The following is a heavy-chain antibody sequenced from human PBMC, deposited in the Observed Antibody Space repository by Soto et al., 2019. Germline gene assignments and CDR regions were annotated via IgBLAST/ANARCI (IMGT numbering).Heavy chain of an antibody. V-gene: IGHV1-46*01. CDR2: INPSGGST. D-gene: IGHD3-10*01. J-gene: IGHJ6*02. Sequence: QVQLVQSGAEVKKPGASVKVSCKASGYTFTSYYMHWVRQAPGQGLEWMGIINPSGGSTSYAQKYQGRVTMARNTSTSTVYMELSSLRSEDTAVYYGARETYYYGSGSCRYYYGIDVWGQGTTVTVSS. CDR3: ARETYYYGSGSCRYYYGIDV. CDR1: GYTFTSYY.